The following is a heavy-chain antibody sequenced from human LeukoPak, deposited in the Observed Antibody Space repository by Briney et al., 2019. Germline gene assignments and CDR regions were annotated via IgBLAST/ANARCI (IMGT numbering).Heavy chain of an antibody. Sequence: PGRSLSLSCAASGFSFSGFGMHWVRKVPGKGLEWVSVILYDGNNEYYADSVKGRFTISRDNSKNTLFLHMTSLTAEDTAVYYCAKDRSLYCSTSTCYGTIDYWGQGALVTVTS. V-gene: IGHV3-30*18. CDR2: ILYDGNNE. J-gene: IGHJ4*02. D-gene: IGHD2-2*01. CDR3: AKDRSLYCSTSTCYGTIDY. CDR1: GFSFSGFG.